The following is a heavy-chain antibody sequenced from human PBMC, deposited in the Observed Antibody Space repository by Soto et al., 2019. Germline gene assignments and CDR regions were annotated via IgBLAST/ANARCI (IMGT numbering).Heavy chain of an antibody. J-gene: IGHJ4*02. CDR3: AKDWDYYLHRGLDY. CDR2: ISGSGGST. V-gene: IGHV3-23*01. Sequence: GGSLRLSCAASGFTFSSYAMSWVRQAPGKGLEWVSAISGSGGSTYYADSVKGRFTITRDNSKNTVYLEMNSLGAEDTAVYYCAKDWDYYLHRGLDYWGQGTLVTVSS. CDR1: GFTFSSYA. D-gene: IGHD3-22*01.